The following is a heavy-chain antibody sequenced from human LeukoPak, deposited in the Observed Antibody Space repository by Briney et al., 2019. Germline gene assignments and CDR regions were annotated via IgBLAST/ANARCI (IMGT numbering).Heavy chain of an antibody. CDR3: AKGPYSGYNVPFDY. CDR1: GFTFDDYA. V-gene: IGHV3-9*01. D-gene: IGHD1-14*01. Sequence: PGRSLRLSCAASGFTFDDYAMHWVRQAPGKGLEWVSGISWNSGSIGYADSVEGRFTISRDNAKNSLYLQMNSLRAEDTALYYCAKGPYSGYNVPFDYWGQGTLVTVSS. J-gene: IGHJ4*02. CDR2: ISWNSGSI.